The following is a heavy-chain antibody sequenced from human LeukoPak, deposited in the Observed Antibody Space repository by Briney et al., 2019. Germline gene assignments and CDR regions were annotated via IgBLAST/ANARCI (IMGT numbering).Heavy chain of an antibody. CDR3: AKAGGHSFFDY. J-gene: IGHJ4*02. CDR2: ISSSGGST. Sequence: GGSLRLSCAASGFTFSSYAMNWVRQAPGKGLEWVSAISSSGGSTYYADSVKGRFTISRDNSKNTMYVQMNSLRAEDTAVYYCAKAGGHSFFDYWGQGTLVTVSS. V-gene: IGHV3-23*01. D-gene: IGHD4-23*01. CDR1: GFTFSSYA.